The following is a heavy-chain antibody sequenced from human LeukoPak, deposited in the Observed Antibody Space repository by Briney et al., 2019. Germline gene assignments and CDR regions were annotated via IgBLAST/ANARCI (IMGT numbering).Heavy chain of an antibody. CDR2: IIPIFGTA. CDR3: ARAVLGYCSGGSCYGRDWFDP. J-gene: IGHJ5*02. D-gene: IGHD2-15*01. V-gene: IGHV1-69*05. Sequence: PSVKASCKASGGTFSSYAISWVRQAPGQGLEWIGRIIPIFGTANYAQKFQGRVTITTDESTRPAYMELRNLRSEDTAVYYCARAVLGYCSGGSCYGRDWFDPWGQGTLVTVSS. CDR1: GGTFSSYA.